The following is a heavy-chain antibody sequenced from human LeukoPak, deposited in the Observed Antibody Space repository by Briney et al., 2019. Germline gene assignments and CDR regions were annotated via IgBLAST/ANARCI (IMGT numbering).Heavy chain of an antibody. CDR1: GFTFSRYW. Sequence: GGSLRLSCVASGFTFSRYWMHWVRQAPGKGLVWVSRINSDGRSTNYADSVKGRFSISRDNAKNSLYLQMNSLRAEDTALYYCVKDSGTNYDSRGFLPHFDYWGQGTLVTVSS. CDR2: INSDGRST. D-gene: IGHD3-22*01. CDR3: VKDSGTNYDSRGFLPHFDY. V-gene: IGHV3-74*01. J-gene: IGHJ4*02.